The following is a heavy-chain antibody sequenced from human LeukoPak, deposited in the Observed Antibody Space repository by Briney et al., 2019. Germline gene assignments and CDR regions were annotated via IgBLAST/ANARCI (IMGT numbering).Heavy chain of an antibody. CDR1: GFTFSSYA. D-gene: IGHD5-24*01. CDR2: ITYSGNSE. V-gene: IGHV3-30-3*01. CDR3: VRGGGAGYARDNWFDS. J-gene: IGHJ5*01. Sequence: PGRSLRLSCAASGFTFSSYAMHWVRQAPGKGLEWVATITYSGNSEYYADSVKGRFSISRDNSKNTLYLQMDSLRVEDSAVYYCVRGGGAGYARDNWFDSWGQGTLVTVSS.